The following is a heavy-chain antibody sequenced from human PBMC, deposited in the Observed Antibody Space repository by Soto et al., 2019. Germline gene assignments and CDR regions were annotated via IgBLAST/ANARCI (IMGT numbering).Heavy chain of an antibody. D-gene: IGHD3-22*01. CDR3: ARDRGDYYDSSGYYGPFDY. V-gene: IGHV4-59*01. J-gene: IGHJ4*02. CDR2: IYYSGST. Sequence: SETLSLTWTVSGGSISSYYWSWIRQPPGKGLEWIGYIYYSGSTNYNPSLKSRVTISVDTSKNQFSLKLSSVTAADTAVYYCARDRGDYYDSSGYYGPFDYWGQGTLVTVSS. CDR1: GGSISSYY.